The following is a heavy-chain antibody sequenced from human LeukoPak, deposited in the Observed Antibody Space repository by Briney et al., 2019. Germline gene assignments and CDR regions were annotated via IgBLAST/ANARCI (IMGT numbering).Heavy chain of an antibody. D-gene: IGHD1-26*01. CDR1: GFTFSAYI. CDR3: ARAGDSGSYLFFDY. V-gene: IGHV3-21*01. CDR2: ISSSSTYI. Sequence: GGSLRLSCAASGFTFSAYIMNWVRRAPGKGLEWVSSISSSSTYIYYADSVKGRFTISRDNAKNSLYLQMNILRAEDTAVYYCARAGDSGSYLFFDYWGQGTLVTVSS. J-gene: IGHJ4*02.